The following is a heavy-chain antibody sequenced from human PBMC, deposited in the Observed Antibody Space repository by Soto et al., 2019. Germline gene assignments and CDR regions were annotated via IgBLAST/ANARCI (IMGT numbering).Heavy chain of an antibody. Sequence: ASVKVSCKASGYTFTTYAIHWVRQAPGQRLEWMGWINAGNGKTKYSQKFQDRVTITRDTSATTAYMELSSLTSEDTAVYYCAPAPDACRTTSCYMLDYWGQGTLVTVSS. CDR1: GYTFTTYA. CDR2: INAGNGKT. J-gene: IGHJ4*02. CDR3: APAPDACRTTSCYMLDY. V-gene: IGHV1-3*01. D-gene: IGHD2-2*02.